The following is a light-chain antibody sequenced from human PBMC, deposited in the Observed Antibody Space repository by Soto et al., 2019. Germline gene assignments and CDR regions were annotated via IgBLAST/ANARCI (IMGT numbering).Light chain of an antibody. V-gene: IGLV2-14*01. CDR3: LSKTSSISYV. Sequence: QSALTQPASVSGSPGQSITISCTGTTSDVGGYNYVSWYQQHPGKVPKLLIHEVSNRPSGVSNRFSGSKSGNTASLTISGLQAEDEADYYCLSKTSSISYVFGTETKVTVL. CDR2: EVS. J-gene: IGLJ1*01. CDR1: TSDVGGYNY.